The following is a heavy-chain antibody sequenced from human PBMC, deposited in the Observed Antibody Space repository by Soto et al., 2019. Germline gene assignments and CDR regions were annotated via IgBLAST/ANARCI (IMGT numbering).Heavy chain of an antibody. CDR1: GGTFSSYA. V-gene: IGHV1-69*13. Sequence: AASVKVSCKASGGTFSSYAISWVRQAPGQGLEWMGGIIPIFGTANYAQKFQGRVTITADESTSTAYMELSSLRSEDTAVYYCARDRGYCSGGSCHYYYYGMDVWGQGTTVTVSS. CDR2: IIPIFGTA. J-gene: IGHJ6*02. D-gene: IGHD2-15*01. CDR3: ARDRGYCSGGSCHYYYYGMDV.